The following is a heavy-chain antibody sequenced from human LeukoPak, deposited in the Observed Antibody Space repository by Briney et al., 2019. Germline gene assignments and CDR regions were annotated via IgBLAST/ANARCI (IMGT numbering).Heavy chain of an antibody. CDR3: ARDGEQWLVHWFDP. D-gene: IGHD6-19*01. J-gene: IGHJ5*02. Sequence: SETLSLTCTVSGGSISSYYWSWIRQPPGKGLEWIGYIYYSGSTNYNPSLKSRVTMSVDTSKNQFSLKLSSVTAADTAVYYCARDGEQWLVHWFDPWGLGTLVTVSS. CDR1: GGSISSYY. V-gene: IGHV4-59*12. CDR2: IYYSGST.